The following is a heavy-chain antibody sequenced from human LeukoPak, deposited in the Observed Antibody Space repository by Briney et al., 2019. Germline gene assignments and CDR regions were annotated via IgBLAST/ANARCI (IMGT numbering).Heavy chain of an antibody. CDR2: INPSSGGT. Sequence: GASVKVSCKASGYTFTGYYMHWVRQAPGQGLEWMGWINPSSGGTNYAQKFQGRVTMTRDTSISTAYMELSRLRSDDTAVYYCARDRYSWYDYVWGSYRPDAFDIWGQGTMVTVSS. CDR3: ARDRYSWYDYVWGSYRPDAFDI. D-gene: IGHD3-16*02. V-gene: IGHV1-2*02. J-gene: IGHJ3*02. CDR1: GYTFTGYY.